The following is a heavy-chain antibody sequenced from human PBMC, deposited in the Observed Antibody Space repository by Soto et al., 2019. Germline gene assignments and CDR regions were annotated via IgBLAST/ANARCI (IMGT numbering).Heavy chain of an antibody. V-gene: IGHV5-10-1*01. CDR3: ARLPYYDSSGYFAPLDYYGMHV. D-gene: IGHD3-22*01. CDR1: GYSFTSYW. Sequence: PGESLKISCKGSGYSFTSYWISWVRQMPGKGLEWMGRIDPSDSYTNYSPSFQGHVTISADKSISTAYLQWSSLKASDTAMYYCARLPYYDSSGYFAPLDYYGMHVWGQGTTVTVSS. CDR2: IDPSDSYT. J-gene: IGHJ6*02.